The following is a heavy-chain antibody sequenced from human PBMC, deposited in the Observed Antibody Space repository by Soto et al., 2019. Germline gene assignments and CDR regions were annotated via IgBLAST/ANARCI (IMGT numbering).Heavy chain of an antibody. V-gene: IGHV1-46*01. CDR3: ANAAYSTSWYDF. D-gene: IGHD6-13*01. Sequence: QVQLVQSGAEVKKSGASVKLSCKSSEYTFTDYYIHWVRQAPGQGLEWMGLINPSGGSTSYPQKFQGRVTLTRDTSTSTVYMELSSLRSEDTAVYYCANAAYSTSWYDFWGQGTLVTVSS. CDR1: EYTFTDYY. J-gene: IGHJ5*01. CDR2: INPSGGST.